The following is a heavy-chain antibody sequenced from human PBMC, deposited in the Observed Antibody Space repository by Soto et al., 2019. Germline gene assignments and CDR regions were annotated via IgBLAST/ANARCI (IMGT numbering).Heavy chain of an antibody. CDR2: IYYSGST. CDR1: GGSISSSSYY. CDR3: ARTGRYDFWSGHTSKNGWFDP. J-gene: IGHJ5*02. V-gene: IGHV4-39*01. Sequence: QLQLQESGPGLVKPSETLSLTCTVSGGSISSSSYYWGWIRQPPGKGLEWIGSIYYSGSTYYNPSLKSRVTISVDTSKNQFSLKLSSVIAADTAVYYCARTGRYDFWSGHTSKNGWFDPWGQGTLVTVSS. D-gene: IGHD3-3*01.